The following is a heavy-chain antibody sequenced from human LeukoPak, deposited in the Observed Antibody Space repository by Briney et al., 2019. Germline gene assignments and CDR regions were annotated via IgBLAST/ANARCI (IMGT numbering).Heavy chain of an antibody. CDR1: GFTFSSYA. D-gene: IGHD1-26*01. V-gene: IGHV3-23*01. Sequence: PGGSLRLSCAASGFTFSSYAMSWVRQAPGKGLEWVSAISGSGGSTYYADSVKGRFTISRDNSKNTLYLQMNSLRAEDTAVYYCARIHSAGGAFDIWGQGTMVTVSS. CDR3: ARIHSAGGAFDI. CDR2: ISGSGGST. J-gene: IGHJ3*02.